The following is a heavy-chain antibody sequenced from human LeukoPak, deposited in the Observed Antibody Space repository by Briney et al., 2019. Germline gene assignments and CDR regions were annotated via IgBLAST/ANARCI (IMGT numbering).Heavy chain of an antibody. CDR3: ARWGYFDSSGYFVAEY. D-gene: IGHD3-22*01. J-gene: IGHJ4*02. Sequence: SETLSLTCTVSGDSIGNYYWNWIRQPPGKGLEYIGWIHYSGSTDYNPSLKSRVTISLDRSKRQLSLNLRSVTAADTAVYYCARWGYFDSSGYFVAEYRGQGTLVTVSS. CDR2: IHYSGST. CDR1: GDSIGNYY. V-gene: IGHV4-59*01.